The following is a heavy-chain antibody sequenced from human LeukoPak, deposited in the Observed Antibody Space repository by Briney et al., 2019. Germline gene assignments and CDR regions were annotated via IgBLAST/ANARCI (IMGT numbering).Heavy chain of an antibody. CDR1: GYTFTGYY. J-gene: IGHJ4*02. V-gene: IGHV1-2*02. Sequence: GASVKVSCKASGYTFTGYYMHWVRQAPGQGLEWMGWINPNSGGTNYAQKFQGRVTMTRDTSISTAYMELGRLRSDDTAVYYCARSSSGWFYYFDYWGQGTLVTVSS. CDR3: ARSSSGWFYYFDY. D-gene: IGHD6-19*01. CDR2: INPNSGGT.